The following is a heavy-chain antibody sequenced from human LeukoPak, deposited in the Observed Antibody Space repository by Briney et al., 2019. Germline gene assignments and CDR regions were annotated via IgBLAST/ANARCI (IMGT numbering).Heavy chain of an antibody. CDR2: ICGDGRL. Sequence: GGSLRLSCAAAGFTLSINCVTWVRQAPGKGLEWVSVICGDGRLFYADSVKGRFSVSRDNSENTVYLQVTSLRADDTAVYFCARERGDTDMSGGSSFDVWGQGTLVIVSS. J-gene: IGHJ3*01. CDR1: GFTLSINC. CDR3: ARERGDTDMSGGSSFDV. D-gene: IGHD2-21*01. V-gene: IGHV3-53*01.